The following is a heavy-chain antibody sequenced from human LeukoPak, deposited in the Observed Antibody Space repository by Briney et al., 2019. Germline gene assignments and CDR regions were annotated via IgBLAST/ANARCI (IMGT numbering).Heavy chain of an antibody. D-gene: IGHD3-16*01. V-gene: IGHV3-30*04. J-gene: IGHJ4*02. Sequence: GGSLRLSCAASGFTFSSYAMHWVRQAPGKGLEWVAVISYDGSNKYYADSVKGRFTISRDNSKNTLYLQMNSLRAEDTAVYYCARDPVVRAEDWGTNFDYWGQGTLVTVSS. CDR1: GFTFSSYA. CDR2: ISYDGSNK. CDR3: ARDPVVRAEDWGTNFDY.